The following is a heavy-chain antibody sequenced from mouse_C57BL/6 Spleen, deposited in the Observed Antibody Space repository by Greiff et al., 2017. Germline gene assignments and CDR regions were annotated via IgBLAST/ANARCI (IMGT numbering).Heavy chain of an antibody. J-gene: IGHJ4*01. V-gene: IGHV5-9*01. CDR2: ISGGGGNT. Sequence: EVNVVESGGGLVKPGGSLKLSCAASGFTFSSYTMSWVRQTPEKRLEWVATISGGGGNTYYPDSVKGRFTISRDNAKNTLYLQMSSLRSEDTALYYCARRGDYYGPHYYAMDYWGQGTSVTVSA. D-gene: IGHD1-1*01. CDR3: ARRGDYYGPHYYAMDY. CDR1: GFTFSSYT.